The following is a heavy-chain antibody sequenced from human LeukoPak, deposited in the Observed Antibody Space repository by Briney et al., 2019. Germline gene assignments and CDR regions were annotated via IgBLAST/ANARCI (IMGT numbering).Heavy chain of an antibody. V-gene: IGHV1-69*05. Sequence: SVKVSCKASGGTFSSYAISWVRQAPGQGLEWMGRIIPIFGTANYAQKFQGRVTITTDESTSTAYMELSSLRSEDMAVYYCARPQYSSGWDFHYWGQGTLVTVSS. CDR3: ARPQYSSGWDFHY. CDR1: GGTFSSYA. CDR2: IIPIFGTA. D-gene: IGHD6-19*01. J-gene: IGHJ4*02.